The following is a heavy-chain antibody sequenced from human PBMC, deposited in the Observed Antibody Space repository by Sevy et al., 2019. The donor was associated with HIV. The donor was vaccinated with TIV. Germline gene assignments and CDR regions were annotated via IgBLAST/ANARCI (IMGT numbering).Heavy chain of an antibody. CDR3: ALERLSSDVAEYFQN. Sequence: CLRLSCAASGFTFSRYSMHWVRQAPGKGLEWVATISFDASNKQYADSVKGRFTISRYNFQNSLFLQMNSLRPVDTAVYYCALERLSSDVAEYFQNWGQGTLVFVSS. CDR1: GFTFSRYS. J-gene: IGHJ1*01. D-gene: IGHD1-1*01. V-gene: IGHV3-30*04. CDR2: ISFDASNK.